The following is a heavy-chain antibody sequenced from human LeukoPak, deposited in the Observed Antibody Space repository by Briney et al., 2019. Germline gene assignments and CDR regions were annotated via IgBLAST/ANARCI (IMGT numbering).Heavy chain of an antibody. CDR2: ISSGGSTI. D-gene: IGHD3-10*01. CDR1: GFTFSSYE. CDR3: ARDMGALGAFNI. J-gene: IGHJ3*02. Sequence: GGSLRLSCEVSGFTFSSYEMNWVRQAPGKGLEWVSYISSGGSTIYYADSVKGGFTISRDNAKSSLFLQMNSLRADDTAVYYCARDMGALGAFNIWGQGTMVTVSS. V-gene: IGHV3-48*03.